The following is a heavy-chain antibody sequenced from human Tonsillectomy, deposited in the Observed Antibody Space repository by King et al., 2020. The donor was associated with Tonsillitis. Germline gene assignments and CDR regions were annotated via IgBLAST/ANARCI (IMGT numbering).Heavy chain of an antibody. J-gene: IGHJ4*02. CDR1: GGSFSGYY. D-gene: IGHD3-10*01. CDR3: TYRVRLALLLGFGEFEY. V-gene: IGHV4-34*01. Sequence: HVQLQQWGAGLLKPSETLSLTCAVYGGSFSGYYWSWIRQPPGKGLEWIGEINHSGSTNYNPSLKSRVTISVDTSKNQFSLQLSSVTGADTAVYYCTYRVRLALLLGFGEFEYWGQGTLVTVSS. CDR2: INHSGST.